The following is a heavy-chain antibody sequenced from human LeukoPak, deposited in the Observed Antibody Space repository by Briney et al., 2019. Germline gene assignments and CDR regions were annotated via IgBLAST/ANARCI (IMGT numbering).Heavy chain of an antibody. Sequence: PSETLSLICTVSGGSISSYYWSWIRQPPGKGLEWIGYIYYSGSTNYNPSLKSRVTISVDTSKNQFSLKLSSVTAADTAVYYCARRYYDSSGYGPRDAFDIWGQGTMVTVSS. V-gene: IGHV4-59*08. D-gene: IGHD3-22*01. CDR1: GGSISSYY. CDR3: ARRYYDSSGYGPRDAFDI. J-gene: IGHJ3*02. CDR2: IYYSGST.